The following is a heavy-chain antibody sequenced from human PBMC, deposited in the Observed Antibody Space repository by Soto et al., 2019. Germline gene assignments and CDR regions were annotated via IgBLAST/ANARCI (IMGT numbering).Heavy chain of an antibody. CDR2: IIPIFGTT. Sequence: VQLVQSGAEVKKPGSSVKVSCKASGGTFSNYPFIWMRQAPGQGLDWMGGIIPIFGTTDYGQRFQGRVTITADEATNTAYVELSSLRSDDTAVYYCARGLYCGGGCYSHFDYWGQGTLVTVSS. D-gene: IGHD2-21*02. V-gene: IGHV1-69*01. CDR1: GGTFSNYP. J-gene: IGHJ4*02. CDR3: ARGLYCGGGCYSHFDY.